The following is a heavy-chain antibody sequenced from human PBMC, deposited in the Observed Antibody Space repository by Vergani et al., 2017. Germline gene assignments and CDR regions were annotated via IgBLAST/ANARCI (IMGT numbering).Heavy chain of an antibody. J-gene: IGHJ4*02. CDR2: ISYDGSNK. D-gene: IGHD4-17*01. CDR1: GFTFSSYA. Sequence: QVQLVESGGGVVQPGRSLRLSCAASGFTFSSYAMHWVRQAPGKGLEWVAVISYDGSNKYYADSVKGRFTISRDNSKNTLYLQMNSLRAEDTAVYYCARVNYGDYVLGFDYWGQGTLVTVSS. V-gene: IGHV3-30-3*01. CDR3: ARVNYGDYVLGFDY.